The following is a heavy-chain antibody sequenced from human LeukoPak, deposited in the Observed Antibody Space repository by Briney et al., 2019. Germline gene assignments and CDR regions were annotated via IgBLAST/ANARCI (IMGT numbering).Heavy chain of an antibody. CDR1: GHSFSRYW. Sequence: PGESLKISCKDSGHSFSRYWIGWVRQMPGKGLEWMGVIYPGDSDARYSPSFQGQVTISADKSINTAYLQWSSLKASDTAMYYCARPPPKVTGEDAFDIWGQGTMVTVSS. V-gene: IGHV5-51*01. CDR3: ARPPPKVTGEDAFDI. J-gene: IGHJ3*02. CDR2: IYPGDSDA. D-gene: IGHD2-21*02.